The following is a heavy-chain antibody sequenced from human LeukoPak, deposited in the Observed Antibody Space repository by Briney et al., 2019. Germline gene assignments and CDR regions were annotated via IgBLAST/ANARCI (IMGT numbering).Heavy chain of an antibody. J-gene: IGHJ4*02. CDR1: GFTFSSYS. CDR2: ILHDGDDK. CDR3: AREGDGSGSYPYYFDY. V-gene: IGHV3-30*04. Sequence: GRSLRLSCTASGFTFSSYSMHWVRQAPGKGLEWVTFILHDGDDKYYADSVKGRFTISRDNSKNTLYLQMNSLRAEDTAVYYCAREGDGSGSYPYYFDYWGQGTLVTVSS. D-gene: IGHD3-10*01.